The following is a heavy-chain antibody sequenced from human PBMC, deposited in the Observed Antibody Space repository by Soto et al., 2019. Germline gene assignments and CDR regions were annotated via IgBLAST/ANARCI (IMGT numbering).Heavy chain of an antibody. J-gene: IGHJ4*02. CDR2: IYHSGST. D-gene: IGHD3-3*01. CDR3: ARAPETPSILGVALPYFFDY. V-gene: IGHV4-4*02. Sequence: SETLSLTCAVSSGSISSSNWWSWVRQPPGKGLEWIGEIYHSGSTNYNPSLKSRVTISVDKSKNQFSLKLSSVTAADTAVYYCARAPETPSILGVALPYFFDYWGQGALVTVSS. CDR1: SGSISSSNW.